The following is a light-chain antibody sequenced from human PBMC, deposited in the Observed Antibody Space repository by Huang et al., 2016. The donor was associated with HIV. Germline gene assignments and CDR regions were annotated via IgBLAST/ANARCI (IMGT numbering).Light chain of an antibody. CDR2: EAS. CDR1: QDIGKE. J-gene: IGKJ1*01. V-gene: IGKV1-33*01. CDR3: QHYDSLPPWT. Sequence: DIQMTQSPSSLSASVGDRVTITCQASQDIGKELNWYQQKPGQVPKLLIFEASNLETGVPSRFSGSGSGTDFTFTITTLQPEDIATYYCQHYDSLPPWTFGQGTRVQI.